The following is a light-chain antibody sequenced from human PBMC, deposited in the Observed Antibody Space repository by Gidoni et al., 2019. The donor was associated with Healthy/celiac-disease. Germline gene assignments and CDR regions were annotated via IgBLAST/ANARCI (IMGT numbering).Light chain of an antibody. CDR2: DAS. CDR1: QRVSSY. J-gene: IGKJ4*02. Sequence: EIVLTQSPATLSLSPVERATLACRASQRVSSYLAWYQQKPGHAPRPLIYDASNRATGIPARFSGSGSGTDFTLTISSLEPEDFAVYYCQQRSNWPLTFGGGTKVEIK. CDR3: QQRSNWPLT. V-gene: IGKV3-11*01.